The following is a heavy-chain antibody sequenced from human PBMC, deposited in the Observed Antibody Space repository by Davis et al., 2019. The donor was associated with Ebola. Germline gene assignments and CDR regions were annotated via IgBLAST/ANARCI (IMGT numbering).Heavy chain of an antibody. J-gene: IGHJ4*02. V-gene: IGHV3-21*01. CDR2: ISSSSSYI. D-gene: IGHD3-10*01. CDR3: AREGYYYGSGSYQYYFDY. Sequence: GESLKISCAASGFNFRSYAMHWVRQAPGKGLKWVSSISSSSSYIYYADSVKGRFTISRDNAKNSLYLQMNSLRAEDTAVYYCAREGYYYGSGSYQYYFDYWGQGTLVTVSS. CDR1: GFNFRSYA.